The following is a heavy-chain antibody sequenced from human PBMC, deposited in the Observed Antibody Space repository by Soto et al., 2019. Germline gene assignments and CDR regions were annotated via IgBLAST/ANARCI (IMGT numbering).Heavy chain of an antibody. D-gene: IGHD2-8*02. CDR1: GFTFDDYA. CDR2: ISWNSLSV. J-gene: IGHJ4*02. Sequence: EVQLVESGGGLVQPGRSLRLSCAASGFTFDDYAMHWVRQTPGKGLEWVSGISWNSLSVGYADSVKGRFTISRDNAKNSLYLQMNSRRNEDTALYFCVKAIGVSGGGSLDYWGQGTLVTVSS. CDR3: VKAIGVSGGGSLDY. V-gene: IGHV3-9*01.